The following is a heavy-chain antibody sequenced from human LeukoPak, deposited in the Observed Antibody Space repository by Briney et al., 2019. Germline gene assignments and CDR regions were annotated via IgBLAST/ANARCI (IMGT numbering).Heavy chain of an antibody. J-gene: IGHJ4*02. Sequence: GSLRLSCTASGFTFSSYWMSWVRQAPGKGLEWVANIKKDGSEKYYVDSVKGRFTISRDNAKTSLYLQMNSLRAADTAVYYCARHLSGVTGYIYGRGIDYWGQGTLVTVSS. CDR1: GFTFSSYW. V-gene: IGHV3-7*01. CDR3: ARHLSGVTGYIYGRGIDY. CDR2: IKKDGSEK. D-gene: IGHD5-18*01.